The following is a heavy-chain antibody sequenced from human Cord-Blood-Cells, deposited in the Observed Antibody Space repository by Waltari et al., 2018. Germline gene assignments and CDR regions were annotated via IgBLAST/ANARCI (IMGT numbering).Heavy chain of an antibody. J-gene: IGHJ3*02. V-gene: IGHV1-69*01. CDR1: GGTFSSYA. D-gene: IGHD6-13*01. Sequence: QVQLVQSGAEVKKPGSSVKVSCKASGGTFSSYAISWVRQAPGQGLEWMGGIIPIFGTENYAQKFQGRGTITADEATSTAYMELSSLRSEDTAVYYCAAMNPPGIAAADDAFDIWGQGTMVTVSS. CDR3: AAMNPPGIAAADDAFDI. CDR2: IIPIFGTE.